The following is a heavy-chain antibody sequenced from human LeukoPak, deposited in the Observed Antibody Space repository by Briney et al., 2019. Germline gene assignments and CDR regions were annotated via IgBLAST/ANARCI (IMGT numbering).Heavy chain of an antibody. V-gene: IGHV3-23*01. CDR2: ISGSGGRT. CDR3: ARDMMRATLYFDS. Sequence: GGPLRLSFAASGFTFSIYGMSWVRQAPGKGLEWVSAISGSGGRTYNADSMKGRFTISRDNSKDALYRQMNSLRVEDTAVYYCARDMMRATLYFDSWGQGTLVSVSS. J-gene: IGHJ4*02. D-gene: IGHD1-26*01. CDR1: GFTFSIYG.